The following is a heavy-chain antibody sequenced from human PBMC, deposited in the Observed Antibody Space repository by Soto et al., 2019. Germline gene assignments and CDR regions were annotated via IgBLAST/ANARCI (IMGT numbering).Heavy chain of an antibody. CDR3: AKDRPYHYDILTGYHSYYYYGMDV. CDR1: GFTFSSYA. V-gene: IGHV3-23*01. D-gene: IGHD3-9*01. Sequence: PGGSLRLSCAASGFTFSSYAMSWVRQAPGKGLEWVSAISGSGGSTYYADSVKGRFTISRDNSKNTLYLQMNSLRAEDTAVYYCAKDRPYHYDILTGYHSYYYYGMDVWGQGTTVTV. J-gene: IGHJ6*02. CDR2: ISGSGGST.